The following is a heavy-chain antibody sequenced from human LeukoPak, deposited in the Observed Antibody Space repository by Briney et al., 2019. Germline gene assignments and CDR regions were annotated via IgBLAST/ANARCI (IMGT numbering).Heavy chain of an antibody. D-gene: IGHD6-19*01. CDR3: AKRGPVTGTKYFDY. CDR2: ISDNGGTA. CDR1: QFIFSTYA. J-gene: IGHJ4*02. V-gene: IGHV3-23*01. Sequence: GGSLRLSCAASQFIFSTYAMSWVRQAPGKGLEWASGISDNGGTAYYADSVKGRFTISRDNSKNTLYLQMNSLRAEDTAVYYCAKRGPVTGTKYFDYWGQGTLVTVSS.